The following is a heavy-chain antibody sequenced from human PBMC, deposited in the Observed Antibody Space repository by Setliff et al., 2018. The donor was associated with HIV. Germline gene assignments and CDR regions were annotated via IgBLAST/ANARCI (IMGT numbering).Heavy chain of an antibody. CDR2: LYVSGDT. J-gene: IGHJ6*03. Sequence: PSETLSLTCYVTDDPISSYYWSWVRQPAGKGLEWIGRLYVSGDTNYNPSLKSRVTMSLDTSKKHFPLNLKSVTAADTAVYYCALTGHRLLRGYMDVWGKGTTVTVSS. CDR3: ALTGHRLLRGYMDV. V-gene: IGHV4-4*07. D-gene: IGHD2-15*01. CDR1: DDPISSYY.